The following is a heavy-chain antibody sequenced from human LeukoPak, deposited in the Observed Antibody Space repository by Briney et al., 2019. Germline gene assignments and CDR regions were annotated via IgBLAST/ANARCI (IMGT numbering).Heavy chain of an antibody. CDR3: ARDQYDTWSRRGNFDS. D-gene: IGHD3-3*01. V-gene: IGHV3-7*03. CDR2: IKLDGSEK. Sequence: GGSLRLSCAASGFTFSSYATNWVRQAPGKGLEWAANIKLDGSEKNYVDSVKGRFTISRDNTKNSLHLQMNSLRVEDTAVFYCARDQYDTWSRRGNFDSWGQGTLVIVSS. J-gene: IGHJ4*02. CDR1: GFTFSSYA.